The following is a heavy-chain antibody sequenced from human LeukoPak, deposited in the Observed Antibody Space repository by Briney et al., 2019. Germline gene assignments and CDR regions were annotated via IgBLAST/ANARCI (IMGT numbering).Heavy chain of an antibody. J-gene: IGHJ4*02. CDR3: TRDVSATARAYDY. CDR1: GFILSDYN. V-gene: IGHV3-21*01. CDR2: IAISGTYI. Sequence: GGSLRLSCAASGFILSDYNMNWVRQAPGKGLEWVSFIAISGTYITYADSVKGRFAISRENAKNSLYLQMNSLRAEDTAVYYCTRDVSATARAYDYWGQGTLVTVSS. D-gene: IGHD1-26*01.